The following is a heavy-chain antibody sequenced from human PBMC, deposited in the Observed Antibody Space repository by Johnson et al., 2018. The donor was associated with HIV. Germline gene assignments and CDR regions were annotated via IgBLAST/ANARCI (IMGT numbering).Heavy chain of an antibody. CDR3: ARGRPRWEPLCGGAFDF. Sequence: QVQLVESGGGVVQPGRSLRLSCAASGFTFSSYGMHWVRQAPGKGLEWVAVIWYDGSDKYSADSVKGRFTISSESSKNTLYLQMSSLRAEDTAVYYCARGRPRWEPLCGGAFDFWGQGTMVTVSS. CDR1: GFTFSSYG. CDR2: IWYDGSDK. D-gene: IGHD1-26*01. J-gene: IGHJ3*01. V-gene: IGHV3-30*19.